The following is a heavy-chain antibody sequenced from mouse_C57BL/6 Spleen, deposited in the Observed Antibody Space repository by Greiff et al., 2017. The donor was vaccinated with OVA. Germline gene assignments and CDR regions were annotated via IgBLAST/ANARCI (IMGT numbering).Heavy chain of an antibody. J-gene: IGHJ3*01. V-gene: IGHV14-4*01. Sequence: VQLQQSGAELVRPGASVKLSCTASGFNIKDDYMHWVKQRPEQGLEWIGWIDPENGDTEYASKFQGKATITADTSCNTAYLQLSSLTSEDTAVYYCTTRGRFAYWGQGTLVTVSA. CDR1: GFNIKDDY. CDR2: IDPENGDT. CDR3: TTRGRFAY.